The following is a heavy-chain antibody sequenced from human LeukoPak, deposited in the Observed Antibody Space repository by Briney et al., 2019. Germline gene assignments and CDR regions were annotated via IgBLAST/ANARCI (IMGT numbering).Heavy chain of an antibody. CDR1: GYTFTSYG. J-gene: IGHJ6*02. V-gene: IGHV1-18*01. Sequence: GASVKVSCKASGYTFTSYGISWVRQAPGQGLEWKGWISAYNGNTNYAQKLQGRVTMTTDTSTSTAYMELRSLRSDDTAVYYCARRRYCSSTSCYGKGMYYYYYGMDVWGQGTTVTVSS. CDR3: ARRRYCSSTSCYGKGMYYYYYGMDV. CDR2: ISAYNGNT. D-gene: IGHD2-2*01.